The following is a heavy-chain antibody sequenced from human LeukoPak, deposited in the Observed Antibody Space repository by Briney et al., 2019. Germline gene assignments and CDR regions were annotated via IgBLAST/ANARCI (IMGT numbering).Heavy chain of an antibody. CDR3: ARVGYSGSGNYYNDRGAFDY. D-gene: IGHD3-10*01. CDR1: GDSISSGNYY. J-gene: IGHJ4*02. CDR2: IYTSGST. Sequence: SETLSLTCTVSGDSISSGNYYWSWIRQPAGTGLEWIGRIYTSGSTNYNPSLKSRVTISVDTSKNQFSLKLSSVTAADTAVYYCARVGYSGSGNYYNDRGAFDYWGQGTLVTVSS. V-gene: IGHV4-61*02.